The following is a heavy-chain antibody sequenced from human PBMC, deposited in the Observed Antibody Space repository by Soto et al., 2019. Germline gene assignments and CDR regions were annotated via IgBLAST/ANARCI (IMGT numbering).Heavy chain of an antibody. J-gene: IGHJ5*02. CDR1: GYTFTSYG. CDR2: ISVNNGNT. V-gene: IGHV1-18*01. Sequence: QVQLVQSGAEVKKPGASVKVSCKASGYTFTSYGISWVRQAPGQGLEWMGWISVNNGNTNYAQKLQGRVTMTTDTSTSTAYMELRSLRSDEAALIYCASLSSGWYYWFDPWGQGTLVTVSS. D-gene: IGHD6-19*01. CDR3: ASLSSGWYYWFDP.